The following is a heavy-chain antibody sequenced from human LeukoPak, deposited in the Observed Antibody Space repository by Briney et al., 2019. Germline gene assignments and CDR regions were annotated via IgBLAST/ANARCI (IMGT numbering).Heavy chain of an antibody. CDR3: ARDPDYGDYGDY. J-gene: IGHJ4*02. CDR1: GFTFSSYE. V-gene: IGHV3-48*03. Sequence: GGSLRLSCAASGFTFSSYEMNWVRQAPGKGLEWVSYISSSGSTIYYADSVKGRFTISRDNAKNSLYLQMNSLRAEDTAVYYCARDPDYGDYGDYWDQGTLVTVSS. CDR2: ISSSGSTI. D-gene: IGHD4-17*01.